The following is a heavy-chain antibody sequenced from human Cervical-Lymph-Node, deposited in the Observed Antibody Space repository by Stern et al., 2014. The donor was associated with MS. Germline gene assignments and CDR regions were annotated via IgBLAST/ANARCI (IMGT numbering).Heavy chain of an antibody. J-gene: IGHJ6*02. CDR2: ISYDGRNE. V-gene: IGHV3-30*04. CDR3: ARATSTTSVTTPYYGLDV. CDR1: GFTFSNHA. D-gene: IGHD4-17*01. Sequence: QVQLVESGGGVVQPGRSLRLSCVVSGFTFSNHAMHWVRQAPGKGLEWVKVISYDGRNEYYTDSVQGRFTVSRDHSKNTLYLHMNSLRPDDTAVYYCARATSTTSVTTPYYGLDVWGQGTTVTVSS.